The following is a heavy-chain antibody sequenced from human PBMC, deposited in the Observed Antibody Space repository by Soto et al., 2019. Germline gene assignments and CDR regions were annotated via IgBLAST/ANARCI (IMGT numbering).Heavy chain of an antibody. V-gene: IGHV1-18*01. CDR2: ISTYNGNT. Sequence: QVQLVQSGAEVKKPGASVKVSCKASGYSFTSYGISWVRQAPGQGLEWMGWISTYNGNTYYAQKLQGRVTMTTDTSTSTVYMELRSLRSDDTAVYYCASDQPFDRNYYGGIDVWGQGTTVTVSS. CDR3: ASDQPFDRNYYGGIDV. J-gene: IGHJ6*01. CDR1: GYSFTSYG.